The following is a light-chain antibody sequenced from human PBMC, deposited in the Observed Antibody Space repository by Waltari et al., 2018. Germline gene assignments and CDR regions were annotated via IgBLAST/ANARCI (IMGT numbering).Light chain of an antibody. V-gene: IGLV2-8*01. CDR3: SSYAGSNTVV. J-gene: IGLJ2*01. CDR1: SSDVGGYNY. CDR2: EVT. Sequence: QSALTQPPSASGSPGQSVTISCTGTSSDVGGYNYVSWYQHHPGKAPKLRIHEVTTRPSGFPDRFSGSKSGNTASLTVSGLQSEDEADYYCSSYAGSNTVVFGGGTKLTVL.